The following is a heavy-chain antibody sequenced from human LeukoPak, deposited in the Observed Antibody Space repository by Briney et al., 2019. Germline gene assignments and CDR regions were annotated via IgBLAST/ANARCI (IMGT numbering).Heavy chain of an antibody. Sequence: GGSLRLSCAASGFSFSRYWRHWLRQAPGKGLVWVAQVNNDGTGTNYADSVKGRLTMSRDNAKNTLYLQMNSLRAADTAVYYCARGGIGGATPDYWGQGALVTVSS. CDR3: ARGGIGGATPDY. CDR1: GFSFSRYW. V-gene: IGHV3-74*01. J-gene: IGHJ4*02. D-gene: IGHD1-26*01. CDR2: VNNDGTGT.